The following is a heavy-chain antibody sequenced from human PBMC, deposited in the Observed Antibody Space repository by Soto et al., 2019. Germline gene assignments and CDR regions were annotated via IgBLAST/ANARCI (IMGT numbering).Heavy chain of an antibody. CDR1: GYTFTSYG. CDR3: ARDFTAAGYYYGMDV. Sequence: ASVKVSCKASGYTFTSYGISWVRQAPGQGLEWMGWISAYNGNTNYAQKLQGRVTMATDTSTSTAYMELRSLRSDDTAVYYCARDFTAAGYYYGMDVWGQGTTVTVSS. CDR2: ISAYNGNT. J-gene: IGHJ6*02. V-gene: IGHV1-18*01. D-gene: IGHD6-25*01.